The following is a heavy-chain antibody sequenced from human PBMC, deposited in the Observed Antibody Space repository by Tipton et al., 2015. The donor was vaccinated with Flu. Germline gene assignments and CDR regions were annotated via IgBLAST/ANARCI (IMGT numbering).Heavy chain of an antibody. D-gene: IGHD1-26*01. CDR3: ARALGVGARGARNYYYYGMDI. Sequence: SLRLSCAASGFNVSSNYMSWVRQAPGKGLEWVSSISSSNGYIYYADSLRGRFTISRDNAKKSLYLQMNSLRAEDTAVYYCARALGVGARGARNYYYYGMDIWGQGTTVTVSS. J-gene: IGHJ6*01. CDR2: ISSSNGYI. V-gene: IGHV3-21*01. CDR1: GFNVSSNY.